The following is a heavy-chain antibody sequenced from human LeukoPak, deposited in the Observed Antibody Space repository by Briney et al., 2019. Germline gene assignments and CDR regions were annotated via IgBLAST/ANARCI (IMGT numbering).Heavy chain of an antibody. D-gene: IGHD6-13*01. CDR2: INPNSGGT. V-gene: IGHV1-2*02. J-gene: IGHJ5*02. CDR3: ARRAYSSSWYVEYNWFDP. Sequence: ASVKVSCKASGYTFTGYYMHWVRQAPGQGLEWMGWINPNSGGTNYAQKFQGRVTMTRDTSISTAYMELSSLRSDDTAVYYCARRAYSSSWYVEYNWFDPWGQGTLVTVSS. CDR1: GYTFTGYY.